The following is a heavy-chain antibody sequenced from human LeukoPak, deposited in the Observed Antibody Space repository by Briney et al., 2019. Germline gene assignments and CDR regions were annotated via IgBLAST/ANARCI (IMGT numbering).Heavy chain of an antibody. Sequence: SETLSLTCTVSGDSIISSSYYWGWIRQPPGKGPEWIGSFFYRGSTFYNPSLQSRAIISVDTSKNQFSLKLSSVTAADTAVYYCARAISGYSYGTPFDYWGQGTLVTVSP. D-gene: IGHD5-18*01. CDR2: FFYRGST. V-gene: IGHV4-39*07. CDR3: ARAISGYSYGTPFDY. J-gene: IGHJ4*02. CDR1: GDSIISSSYY.